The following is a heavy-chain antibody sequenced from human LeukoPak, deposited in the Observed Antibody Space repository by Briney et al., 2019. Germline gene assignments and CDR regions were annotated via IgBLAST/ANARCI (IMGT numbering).Heavy chain of an antibody. CDR2: ISGSGGNT. Sequence: PGGSLRLSCAASGFIFSSYTMSWVRQAPGKGLEWVSTISGSGGNTYYADSVKGRFTISRDNSKNTLYLQMNSLRAEDTAVYYCAKERDRDFVGGAFDIWGQGTMVTVSS. CDR3: AKERDRDFVGGAFDI. D-gene: IGHD3-16*01. V-gene: IGHV3-23*01. J-gene: IGHJ3*02. CDR1: GFIFSSYT.